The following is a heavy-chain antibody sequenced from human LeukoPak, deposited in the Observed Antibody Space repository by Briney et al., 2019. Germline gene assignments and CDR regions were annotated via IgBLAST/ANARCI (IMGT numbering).Heavy chain of an antibody. CDR1: GFTFSSYA. D-gene: IGHD2-15*01. Sequence: PGTSLRLSCAASGFTFSSYAMHWVRQAPGKGLEYVSAISSNGGSTYYANSVKGRFTISRDNSKNTLYLQMGSLRAEDMAVYYCARDLGGAATSPYYYYYMDVWGKGTTVTVSS. CDR3: ARDLGGAATSPYYYYYMDV. V-gene: IGHV3-64*01. CDR2: ISSNGGST. J-gene: IGHJ6*03.